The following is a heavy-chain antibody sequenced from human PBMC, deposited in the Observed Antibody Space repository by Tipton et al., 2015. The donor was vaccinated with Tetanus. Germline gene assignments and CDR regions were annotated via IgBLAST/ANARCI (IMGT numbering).Heavy chain of an antibody. D-gene: IGHD5-24*01. Sequence: TLSLTCTVSGGSFSSYFWTWIRQPPGKGLEWIGNIYNIARTNYNRSLKSRVSISVDTAKNQFSLQLKSVTAADTAIYYCARTTRRWLHPDYWGPGTLVTVSS. CDR2: IYNIART. CDR1: GGSFSSYF. V-gene: IGHV4-59*07. CDR3: ARTTRRWLHPDY. J-gene: IGHJ4*02.